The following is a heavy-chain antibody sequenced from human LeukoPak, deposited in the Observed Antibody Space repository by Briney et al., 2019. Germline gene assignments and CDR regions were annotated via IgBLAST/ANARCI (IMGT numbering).Heavy chain of an antibody. CDR3: AKLLMAMVRGVDIDC. J-gene: IGHJ4*02. Sequence: GGSLRLSCAASGFTFSSYDMTWVRQAPGRGLEWVSSIRPSGDNTYYGDSVKGRFTISRDNSKNTLYLQMNSLRAEDTAVYYCAKLLMAMVRGVDIDCWGQGTLVTVSS. CDR1: GFTFSSYD. CDR2: IRPSGDNT. V-gene: IGHV3-23*01. D-gene: IGHD3-10*01.